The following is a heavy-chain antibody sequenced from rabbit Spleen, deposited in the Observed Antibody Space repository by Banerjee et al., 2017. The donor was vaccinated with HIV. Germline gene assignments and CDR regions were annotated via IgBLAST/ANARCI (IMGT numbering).Heavy chain of an antibody. D-gene: IGHD7-1*01. Sequence: EESGGDLVKPGASLTLTCTASGFSFSSYYWICWVRQAPGKGPEWIACIYNGDGTTYYASWVNGRFTIARSTSLNTVTLQKTSLTAADTATYFCARGELFSVGFSAFGMYLDLWGPGTLVTVS. J-gene: IGHJ4*01. CDR1: GFSFSSYY. CDR3: ARGELFSVGFSAFGMYLDL. V-gene: IGHV1S47*01. CDR2: IYNGDGTT.